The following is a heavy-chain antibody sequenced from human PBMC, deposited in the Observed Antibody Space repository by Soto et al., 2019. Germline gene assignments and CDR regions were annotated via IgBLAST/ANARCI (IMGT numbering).Heavy chain of an antibody. CDR2: IYRTGST. CDR3: ASRDPGTSLDY. Sequence: QVQLQESGPGLVEPSGTLSLTCAVSGASFTSNDWWTWVRQPPGRGLEWIGEIYRTGSTNYNPSLKSRVTISLDKSENQFSLKVTSLTAADTAVYYCASRDPGTSLDYWGQGTLVTVSS. CDR1: GASFTSNDW. J-gene: IGHJ4*02. D-gene: IGHD1-7*01. V-gene: IGHV4-4*02.